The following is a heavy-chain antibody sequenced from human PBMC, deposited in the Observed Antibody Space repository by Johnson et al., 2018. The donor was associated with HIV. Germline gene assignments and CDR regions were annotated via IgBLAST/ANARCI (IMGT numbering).Heavy chain of an antibody. CDR2: ISYDGSNK. CDR3: ARGGLTYYYDSSGFDI. Sequence: QVQLVESGGGVVQPGQSLRLSCAASGLTFSSYGMHWVRQAPGKGLEWVALISYDGSNKYYADSVKGRFTISRDNSKNTLYLQMNSLRAEDTAVYYCARGGLTYYYDSSGFDIWGQGTMVTVSS. CDR1: GLTFSSYG. D-gene: IGHD3-22*01. V-gene: IGHV3-30*03. J-gene: IGHJ3*02.